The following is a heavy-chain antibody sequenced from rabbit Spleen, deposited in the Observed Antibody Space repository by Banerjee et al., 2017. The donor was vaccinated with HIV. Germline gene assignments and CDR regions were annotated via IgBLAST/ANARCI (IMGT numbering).Heavy chain of an antibody. CDR1: GIDFHNFGF. Sequence: YLVESGGGLVQPGASLKLSCNASGIDFHNFGFSWVRQAPGKGLEWIACIYAGSSGGTYYASWAKGRFTISKTSSTTVTLQMTSLTAADTATYFCARESTSMDSFNLWGPGTLVTVS. J-gene: IGHJ4*01. V-gene: IGHV1S40*01. CDR2: IYAGSSGGT. CDR3: ARESTSMDSFNL.